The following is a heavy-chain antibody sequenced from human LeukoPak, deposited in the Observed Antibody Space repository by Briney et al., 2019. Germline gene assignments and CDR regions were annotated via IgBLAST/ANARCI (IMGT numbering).Heavy chain of an antibody. D-gene: IGHD4-11*01. CDR3: ARGRATVTTHWFDP. J-gene: IGHJ5*02. Sequence: ASVKVSCQASGYTFTSYDINWVRQATGQGLEWMGWMNPNSGNTGYAQKFQGRATITRNTSISTAYMELSSLRSGDTAIYYCARGRATVTTHWFDPWGQGTLVTVSS. CDR2: MNPNSGNT. CDR1: GYTFTSYD. V-gene: IGHV1-8*03.